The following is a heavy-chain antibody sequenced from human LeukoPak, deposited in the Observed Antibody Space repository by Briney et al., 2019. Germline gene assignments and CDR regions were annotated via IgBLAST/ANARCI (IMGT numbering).Heavy chain of an antibody. CDR1: GFTFTSYG. CDR2: ISYDGSNK. CDR3: ARAHNWKYGSFDF. J-gene: IGHJ4*02. D-gene: IGHD1-7*01. Sequence: GGSLRLSCAASGFTFTSYGMHWVRQAPGKGLEWVAIISYDGSNKYYADSVKGRFTISRDNSKNTLYLQMNSLRAEDTAVYYCARAHNWKYGSFDFWGQGTLVTVSS. V-gene: IGHV3-30*03.